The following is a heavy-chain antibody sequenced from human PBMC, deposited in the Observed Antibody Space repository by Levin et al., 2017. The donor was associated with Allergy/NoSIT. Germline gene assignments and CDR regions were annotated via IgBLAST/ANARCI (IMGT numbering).Heavy chain of an antibody. D-gene: IGHD6-6*01. CDR2: ISSSSSYI. CDR1: GFTFSSYS. Sequence: GGSLRLSCAASGFTFSSYSMNWVRQAPGKGLEWVSSISSSSSYIYYADSVKGRFTISRDNAKNSLYLQMNSLRAEDTAVYYCARVSSIARQPYFDYWGQGTLVTVSS. CDR3: ARVSSIARQPYFDY. J-gene: IGHJ4*02. V-gene: IGHV3-21*01.